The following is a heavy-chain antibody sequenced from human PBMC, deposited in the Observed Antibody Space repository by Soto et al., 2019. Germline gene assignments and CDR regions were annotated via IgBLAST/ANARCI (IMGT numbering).Heavy chain of an antibody. CDR3: AREVWGRDSSFPDLSPKRYYYYGMDV. J-gene: IGHJ6*02. Sequence: QVQLVQSGAEVKKPGSSVKVSCKASGGTFSSYTISWVRQAPGQGLEWMGRIIPILGIANYAQKFQGRVTITADKSTSTAYMELSSLRSEDTAVYYCAREVWGRDSSFPDLSPKRYYYYGMDVWGQGTTVTVSS. CDR1: GGTFSSYT. D-gene: IGHD3-22*01. CDR2: IIPILGIA. V-gene: IGHV1-69*08.